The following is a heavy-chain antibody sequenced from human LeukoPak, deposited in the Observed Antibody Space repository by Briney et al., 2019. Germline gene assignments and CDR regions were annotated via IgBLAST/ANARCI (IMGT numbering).Heavy chain of an antibody. D-gene: IGHD5-18*01. CDR3: ARDSPHSYGYDDAFDI. CDR2: IYYSGST. CDR1: GGSISSGGYY. V-gene: IGHV4-31*03. Sequence: SQTLSLTCTVSGGSISSGGYYWSWIRQHSGKGLEWIGYIYYSGSTYYNPSLKSRVTISVDTSKNQFSLKLSSVTAADTAVYYCARDSPHSYGYDDAFDIWGQGTMVTVSS. J-gene: IGHJ3*02.